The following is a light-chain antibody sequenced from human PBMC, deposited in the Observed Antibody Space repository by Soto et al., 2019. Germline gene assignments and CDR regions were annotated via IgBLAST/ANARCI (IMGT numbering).Light chain of an antibody. Sequence: PSTPSSSVGDRVTITCRASQRISTCLAWYQQKPGKAPKLLIYAASSLQSGVPSRFRGSGSGTDFTLTISSLQPEDFATYYCQQSYSFPRTFGQGTRLEIK. CDR1: QRISTC. CDR2: AAS. V-gene: IGKV1-39*01. CDR3: QQSYSFPRT. J-gene: IGKJ5*01.